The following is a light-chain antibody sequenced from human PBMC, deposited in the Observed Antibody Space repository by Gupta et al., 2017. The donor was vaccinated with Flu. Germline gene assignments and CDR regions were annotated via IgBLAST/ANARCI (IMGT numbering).Light chain of an antibody. CDR2: HGN. J-gene: IGLJ1*01. CDR1: KLGHKY. CDR3: QAWDSSTGV. Sequence: SPGQTASITCSGDKLGHKYACWYQQKPGQSPLLVIYHGNKRPSGIPERFSGSNSGNTATLTISGTQAMDEADYYCQAWDSSTGVFGTGTKVTVL. V-gene: IGLV3-1*01.